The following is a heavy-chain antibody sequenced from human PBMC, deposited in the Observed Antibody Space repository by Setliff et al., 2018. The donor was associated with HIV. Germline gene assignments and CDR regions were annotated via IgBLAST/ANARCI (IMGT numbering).Heavy chain of an antibody. D-gene: IGHD2-2*01. CDR1: GFTFSDYY. Sequence: GESPKISCAASGFTFSDYYMTWIRQAPGKGLEWVSYISPNGNSMYYADSVKGRITISRDNAKNSPYLQMNSLRAEDTAHYYCAEDIIPAGLFNDLWGQGTLVTVSS. V-gene: IGHV3-11*01. CDR3: AEDIIPAGLFNDL. CDR2: ISPNGNSM. J-gene: IGHJ5*02.